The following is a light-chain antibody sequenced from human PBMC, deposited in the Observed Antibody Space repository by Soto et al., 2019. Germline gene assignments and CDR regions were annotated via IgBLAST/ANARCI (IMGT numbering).Light chain of an antibody. CDR2: EVS. J-gene: IGLJ1*01. V-gene: IGLV2-14*01. CDR3: CSFTSITTYV. Sequence: QSALTQPASVSGSLGQSITISCTGTSSDVGAYNYVSWYQQQPGKAPKLMISEVSNRPSGVSNRFSGSKSGNTASPIISGLQAEDEADYYCCSFTSITTYVFGTGTKVTV. CDR1: SSDVGAYNY.